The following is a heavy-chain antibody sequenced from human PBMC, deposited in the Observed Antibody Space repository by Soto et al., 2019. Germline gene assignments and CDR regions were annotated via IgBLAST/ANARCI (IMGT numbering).Heavy chain of an antibody. D-gene: IGHD2-2*01. J-gene: IGHJ6*02. CDR1: GGSISSYY. Sequence: SETLSLTCTVSGGSISSYYWSWIRQPPGKGLEWIGYIYYSGSTNYNPSLKSRVTISVDTSKNQFSLKLSSVTAADTAVYYCVRDLVPAAGDYYYYYGMDVWGQGTTVTVSS. CDR2: IYYSGST. V-gene: IGHV4-59*01. CDR3: VRDLVPAAGDYYYYYGMDV.